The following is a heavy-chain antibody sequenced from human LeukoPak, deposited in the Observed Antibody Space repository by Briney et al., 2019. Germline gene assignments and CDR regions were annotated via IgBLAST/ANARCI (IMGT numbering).Heavy chain of an antibody. CDR3: ATWGSSSSFLPDMDV. CDR2: IDPGSGGT. CDR1: GYRFINYY. V-gene: IGHV1-46*04. D-gene: IGHD6-13*01. J-gene: IGHJ6*02. Sequence: EASVKVSCTASGYRFINYYMHWVRQPPGQGLEWMGIIDPGSGGTTYAEKLQGRVTMTRDTSTSTVYMELSSLRSEDTALYYCATWGSSSSFLPDMDVWGQGTKVTVSS.